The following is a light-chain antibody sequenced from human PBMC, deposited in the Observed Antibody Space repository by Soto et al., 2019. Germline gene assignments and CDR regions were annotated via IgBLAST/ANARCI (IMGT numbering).Light chain of an antibody. V-gene: IGLV4-69*01. CDR3: QTWGIGNMV. CDR1: SGHSSYA. CDR2: LNSDGSH. J-gene: IGLJ2*01. Sequence: QPVLTQSPSASASLGASVKLTCTLSSGHSSYAIAWHQLQPEKGPRYLMKLNSDGSHSTGDGIPDRFSGSSAGAERYLTISSLQSEDEAVYYCQTWGIGNMVFGGGTNLTVL.